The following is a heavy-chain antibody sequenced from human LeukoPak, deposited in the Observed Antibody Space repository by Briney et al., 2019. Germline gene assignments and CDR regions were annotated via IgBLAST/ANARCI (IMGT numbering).Heavy chain of an antibody. Sequence: SVKVSCKASGGSFSNYTISWLRQTPGQGLEWMGGIIPIFGTANYAQNFQGRVTITADKFTSTAYMELSSLRSEDTAVYYCARLSCSGGTCYSSRGNFDYWGQGTLVTVSS. J-gene: IGHJ4*02. D-gene: IGHD2-15*01. CDR2: IIPIFGTA. V-gene: IGHV1-69*06. CDR3: ARLSCSGGTCYSSRGNFDY. CDR1: GGSFSNYT.